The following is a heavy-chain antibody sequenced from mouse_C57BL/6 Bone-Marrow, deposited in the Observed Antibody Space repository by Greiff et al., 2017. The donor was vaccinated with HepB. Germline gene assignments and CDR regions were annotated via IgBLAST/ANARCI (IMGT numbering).Heavy chain of an antibody. D-gene: IGHD1-1*01. Sequence: VQLKESVAELVRPGASVKLSCTASGFNIKNTYMHWVKQRPEQGLEWIGRIDPANGNTKYAPKFQGKATITADTSSNTAYLQLSSLTSEDTAIYYCARTPTTVVAYWYFDVWGTGTTVTVSS. CDR3: ARTPTTVVAYWYFDV. CDR2: IDPANGNT. V-gene: IGHV14-3*01. J-gene: IGHJ1*03. CDR1: GFNIKNTY.